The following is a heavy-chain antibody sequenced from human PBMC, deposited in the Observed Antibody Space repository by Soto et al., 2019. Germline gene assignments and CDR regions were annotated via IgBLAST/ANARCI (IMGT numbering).Heavy chain of an antibody. CDR2: ISGSGGST. D-gene: IGHD6-13*01. CDR1: GFTFSSYA. V-gene: IGHV3-23*01. J-gene: IGHJ6*02. Sequence: GGSLRLSCAASGFTFSSYAMSWVRQAPGKGLEWVSAISGSGGSTYYADSVKGRFTISRDNSKNTLYLQMNSLRAEDTAVYYCAKRELYSTANSIIPNYYYYDMDVWGQGTTVTVS. CDR3: AKRELYSTANSIIPNYYYYDMDV.